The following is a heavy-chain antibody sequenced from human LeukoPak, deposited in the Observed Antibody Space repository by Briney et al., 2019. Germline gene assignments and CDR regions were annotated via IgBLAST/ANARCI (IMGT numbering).Heavy chain of an antibody. J-gene: IGHJ5*02. CDR1: GFPSSIYW. CDR2: IKPDGSEK. Sequence: GGSLRLSCAASGFPSSIYWMTWVRQARGKGLEWVANIKPDGSEKYYVDSAKGRFTISRDNAKNSLYLQMNSLRAEDTAVYYCVRGSSGTVVRGVSWAWFDPWGQGTLVSVSS. V-gene: IGHV3-7*05. CDR3: VRGSSGTVVRGVSWAWFDP. D-gene: IGHD3-10*01.